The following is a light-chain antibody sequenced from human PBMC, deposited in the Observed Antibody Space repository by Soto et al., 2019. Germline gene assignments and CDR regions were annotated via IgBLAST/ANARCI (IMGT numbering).Light chain of an antibody. CDR3: LRYSSSQWT. CDR1: QSVSSNY. V-gene: IGKV3-20*01. CDR2: GAS. J-gene: IGKJ1*01. Sequence: EIVLTPSPGTLSLSPGESATLSCRASQSVSSNYLAWYQQNPGQAPRLLILGASSRATGIPDRFSGSGSGTDFTLTITRLEPEDFAVYFCLRYSSSQWTVGQGTKVDIK.